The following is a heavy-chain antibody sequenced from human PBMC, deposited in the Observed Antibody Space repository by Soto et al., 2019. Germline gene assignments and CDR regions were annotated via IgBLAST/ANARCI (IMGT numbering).Heavy chain of an antibody. CDR3: AREGSDDAFNY. J-gene: IGHJ4*02. CDR1: GGTFSSYT. CDR2: ILPNLGIA. V-gene: IGHV1-69*08. D-gene: IGHD3-10*01. Sequence: QVQLVQSGAEVKKPGSSVKVSCKASGGTFSSYTISWVRQARGPGLEWMGRILPNLGIANYAQKFQGRVTITADTSTSTIYMEFSSLRSEDTAVYYCAREGSDDAFNYWGQGTVVTVSS.